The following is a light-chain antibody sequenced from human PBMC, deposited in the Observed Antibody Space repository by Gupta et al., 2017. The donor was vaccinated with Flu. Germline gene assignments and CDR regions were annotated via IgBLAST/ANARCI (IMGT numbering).Light chain of an antibody. Sequence: EIVMTQSPATLSVSPGERATLSCRASQSISNNLAWFQQKPGQAPRLLMFGASTRDTGIPARFSGSGSGTELTLTISSRQSEDFAVYYCQQYERWPPITFGQGTRLESK. J-gene: IGKJ5*01. CDR2: GAS. CDR1: QSISNN. V-gene: IGKV3D-15*01. CDR3: QQYERWPPIT.